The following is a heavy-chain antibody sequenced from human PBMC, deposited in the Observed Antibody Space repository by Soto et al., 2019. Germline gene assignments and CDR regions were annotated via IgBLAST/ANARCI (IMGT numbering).Heavy chain of an antibody. D-gene: IGHD3-10*01. J-gene: IGHJ4*02. Sequence: ASVKVSCKASGYTFTGYYMHWVRQAPGQRLEWMGWINAGNGNTKYSQKFQGRVTITRDTSASTAYMELSSLRSEDTAVYYCARGGPVLLWFGELLAFDYWGQGTLVTVSS. CDR3: ARGGPVLLWFGELLAFDY. CDR2: INAGNGNT. V-gene: IGHV1-3*01. CDR1: GYTFTGYY.